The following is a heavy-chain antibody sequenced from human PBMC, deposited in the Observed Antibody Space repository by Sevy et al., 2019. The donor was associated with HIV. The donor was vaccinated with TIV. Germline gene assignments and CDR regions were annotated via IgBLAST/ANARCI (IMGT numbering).Heavy chain of an antibody. V-gene: IGHV3-7*03. CDR1: GFTVSNYW. CDR2: IKEDGKET. D-gene: IGHD5-18*01. CDR3: ARDKNSAMVTPFDF. J-gene: IGHJ4*02. Sequence: GGSLRLSCVASGFTVSNYWMNWVRQAPGMGLEWVAKIKEDGKETYYVDSVKGRFTISRDNAKNSLYLQMTSLRAEDTAVYYRARDKNSAMVTPFDFWGQGTLVTVSS.